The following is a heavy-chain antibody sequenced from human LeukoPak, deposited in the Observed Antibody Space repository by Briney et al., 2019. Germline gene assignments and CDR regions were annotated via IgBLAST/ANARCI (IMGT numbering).Heavy chain of an antibody. CDR2: INSDGSST. CDR3: ARGSDSSGGGSDY. Sequence: GGSLRLSCAAPGFTFSSYWMHWVRQAPGKGLVWVSRINSDGSSTSYADSVKGRFTISRDNAKNTLYLQMNSLRAEDTAVYYCARGSDSSGGGSDYWGQGTLVTVSS. V-gene: IGHV3-74*01. J-gene: IGHJ4*02. CDR1: GFTFSSYW. D-gene: IGHD3-22*01.